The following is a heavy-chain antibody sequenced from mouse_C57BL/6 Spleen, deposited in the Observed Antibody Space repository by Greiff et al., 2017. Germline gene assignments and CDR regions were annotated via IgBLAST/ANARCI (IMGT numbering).Heavy chain of an antibody. CDR2: ISSGGSYT. CDR1: GFTFSSYG. CDR3: ARHESPYYGSSHWYFDV. D-gene: IGHD1-1*01. J-gene: IGHJ1*03. Sequence: EVQLVESGGDLVKPGGSLKLSCAASGFTFSSYGMSWVRQTPDKRLEWVATISSGGSYTYYPDSVKGRFTISRDNAKNTLYLQMSSLKSEDTAMYYCARHESPYYGSSHWYFDVWGTGTTVTVSS. V-gene: IGHV5-6*01.